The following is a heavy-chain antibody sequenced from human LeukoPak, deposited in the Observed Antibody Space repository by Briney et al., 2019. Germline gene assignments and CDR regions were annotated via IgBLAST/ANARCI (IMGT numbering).Heavy chain of an antibody. CDR2: IYYSGST. D-gene: IGHD1-7*01. J-gene: IGHJ4*02. CDR1: GGSISSYY. Sequence: SETLSLTCTVSGGSISSYYWGWIRQPPGKGLEWIGSIYYSGSTYYNPSLKSRVTISVDTSKNQFSLKLSSVTAADTAVYYCARALEVSRNYEVHFDYWGQGTLVTVSS. CDR3: ARALEVSRNYEVHFDY. V-gene: IGHV4-39*01.